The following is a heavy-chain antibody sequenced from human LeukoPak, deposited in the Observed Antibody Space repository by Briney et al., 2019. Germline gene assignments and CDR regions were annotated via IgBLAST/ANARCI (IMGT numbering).Heavy chain of an antibody. CDR3: ARDLFINGRGDAFDL. J-gene: IGHJ3*01. CDR2: ISSDSNYI. Sequence: GGSLRLSCAASGLTFSSYTFNWVRQAPGKGLEWVSFISSDSNYIYYAESMKGRFTISRDNAKKSVYLLMNSLRAEDTAVYYCARDLFINGRGDAFDLWGQGTMVTVSS. D-gene: IGHD2-8*01. V-gene: IGHV3-21*01. CDR1: GLTFSSYT.